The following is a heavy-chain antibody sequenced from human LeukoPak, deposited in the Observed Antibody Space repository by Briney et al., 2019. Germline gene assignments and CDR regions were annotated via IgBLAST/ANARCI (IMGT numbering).Heavy chain of an antibody. CDR3: ARWGSGNYNIDY. J-gene: IGHJ4*02. CDR1: GYTFTSYY. CDR2: IYPSGGST. D-gene: IGHD1-26*01. V-gene: IGHV1-46*01. Sequence: ASVKVSCKASGYTFTSYYIHWVRQAPGQGLEWMGIIYPSGGSTSYAQKFQGRVTMTRDTSTSTVYMELSSLRSEDTAVYYCARWGSGNYNIDYWGQGTLVTVSS.